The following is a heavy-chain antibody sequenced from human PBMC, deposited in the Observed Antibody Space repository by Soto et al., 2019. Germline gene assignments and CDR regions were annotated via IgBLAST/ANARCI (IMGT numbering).Heavy chain of an antibody. CDR1: GYTFSDYY. Sequence: QVQLVQSGAEVKKPGASMKVSCKASGYTFSDYYMHWVRQAPGQGLECMGWISPNNGATNYAQKFQDRVTMTRDASITTAYMELSRLRSDDTAVYYCARGGEFCSTGSCNSSLGDAFDVWGQXXTV. D-gene: IGHD2-15*01. CDR2: ISPNNGAT. J-gene: IGHJ3*01. CDR3: ARGGEFCSTGSCNSSLGDAFDV. V-gene: IGHV1-2*02.